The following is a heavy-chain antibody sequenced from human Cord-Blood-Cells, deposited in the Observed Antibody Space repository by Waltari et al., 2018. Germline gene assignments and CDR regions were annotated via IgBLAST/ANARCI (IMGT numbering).Heavy chain of an antibody. Sequence: QVQLQQWGAGLLKPSETLSLTCAVYGGSFSGYYWSWIRQPPGKGLAWIGEINHSGSTNNNPSLKSRGTISLHTSKNQFSLKLSSVTAADTAVYYCARWGFTVTRPYYFDYWGQGTLVTVSS. V-gene: IGHV4-34*04. CDR2: INHSGST. J-gene: IGHJ4*02. CDR1: GGSFSGYY. CDR3: ARWGFTVTRPYYFDY. D-gene: IGHD4-4*01.